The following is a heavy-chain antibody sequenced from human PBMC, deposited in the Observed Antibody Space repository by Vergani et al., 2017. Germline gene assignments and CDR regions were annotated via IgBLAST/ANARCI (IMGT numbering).Heavy chain of an antibody. CDR1: GGTFSSYA. CDR3: ATAPPQDYDILRG. V-gene: IGHV1-24*01. Sequence: QVQLVQSGAEVKKPGSSVKVSCKASGGTFSSYAISWVRQAPGQGLEWMGGFDPEDGETIYAQKFQGRVTMTEDTSTDTAYMELSSLRSEDTAVYYCATAPPQDYDILRGWGQGTLVTVSS. CDR2: FDPEDGET. J-gene: IGHJ4*02. D-gene: IGHD3-9*01.